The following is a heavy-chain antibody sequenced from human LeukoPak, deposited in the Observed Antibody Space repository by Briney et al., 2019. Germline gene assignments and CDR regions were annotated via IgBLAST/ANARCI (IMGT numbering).Heavy chain of an antibody. CDR3: ARGYYGSGKGPDY. J-gene: IGHJ4*02. D-gene: IGHD3-10*01. Sequence: SVKVSCKASGGTFSSYAISLVRQAPGQGLEWMGRIIPIFGTANYAQKFQGRVTITTDESTSTAYMELSSLRSEDTAVYYCARGYYGSGKGPDYWGQGTLVTVSS. V-gene: IGHV1-69*05. CDR1: GGTFSSYA. CDR2: IIPIFGTA.